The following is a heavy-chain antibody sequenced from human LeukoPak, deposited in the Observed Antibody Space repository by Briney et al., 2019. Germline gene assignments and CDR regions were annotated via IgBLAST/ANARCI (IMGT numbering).Heavy chain of an antibody. D-gene: IGHD3-10*01. CDR3: ARDRSVRGVIRNYYYYYMDV. V-gene: IGHV4-34*01. CDR2: INHSGST. Sequence: SETLSLTCAVYGGSFSGYYWSWIRQPPGKGLEWIGEINHSGSTNYNPSLKSRVTISVDTSKNQFSLKLSSVTAADTAVYYCARDRSVRGVIRNYYYYYMDVWGKGTTVTISS. J-gene: IGHJ6*03. CDR1: GGSFSGYY.